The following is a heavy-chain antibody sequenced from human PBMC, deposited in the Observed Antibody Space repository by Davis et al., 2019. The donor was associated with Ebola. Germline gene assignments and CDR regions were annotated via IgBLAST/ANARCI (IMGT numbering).Heavy chain of an antibody. CDR2: VSPDGSAT. Sequence: GESLKISCAASGFGFSNYWIHWVRQAPGKGLVWVSRVSPDGSATGYADSVRGRFTISRDNAKNTLYLQMNSLRDEDTAVYYCARGSGYSYGYEAFDIWGQGTMVTVSS. CDR1: GFGFSNYW. D-gene: IGHD5-18*01. CDR3: ARGSGYSYGYEAFDI. J-gene: IGHJ3*02. V-gene: IGHV3-74*01.